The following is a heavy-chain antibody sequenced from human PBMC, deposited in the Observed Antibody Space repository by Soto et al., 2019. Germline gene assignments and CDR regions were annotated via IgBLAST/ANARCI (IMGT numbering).Heavy chain of an antibody. CDR2: ISYDGSNK. Sequence: GGSLRRACAASGFTFSSYAMRWVRGAPGKGLEWVAVISYDGSNKYYADSVKGRFTISRDNSKNTLYLQMNSLRAEDTAVYYCARDPYYYDSSGYYPYYFDYWGQGP. V-gene: IGHV3-30-3*01. J-gene: IGHJ4*02. CDR3: ARDPYYYDSSGYYPYYFDY. CDR1: GFTFSSYA. D-gene: IGHD3-22*01.